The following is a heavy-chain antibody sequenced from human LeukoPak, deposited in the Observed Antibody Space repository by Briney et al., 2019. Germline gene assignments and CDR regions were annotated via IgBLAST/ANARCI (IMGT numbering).Heavy chain of an antibody. CDR2: IYHSGST. CDR1: GGSISSSNW. Sequence: PSGTLSLTCAVSGGSISSSNWWSWIRQPPGKGLEWIGEIYHSGSTNYNPSLKSRVTISVDTSKNQFSLKLSSVTAADTAVYYCARVLRQLVRSWHYWGQGTLVTVSS. CDR3: ARVLRQLVRSWHY. J-gene: IGHJ4*02. V-gene: IGHV4-4*02. D-gene: IGHD6-6*01.